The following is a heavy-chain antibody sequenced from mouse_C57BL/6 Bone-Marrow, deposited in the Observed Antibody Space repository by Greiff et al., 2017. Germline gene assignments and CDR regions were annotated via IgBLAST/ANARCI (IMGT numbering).Heavy chain of an antibody. CDR1: GFTFSSYG. CDR2: ISSGGSYT. V-gene: IGHV5-6*01. J-gene: IGHJ1*03. CDR3: ARQIITPYWYFDV. D-gene: IGHD1-1*01. Sequence: VQLQQSGGDLVKPGGSLKLSCAASGFTFSSYGMSWVRQTPDKRLEWVATISSGGSYTYYPDSVKGRFTISRDNAKNTLYLQMSSLKSEDTAMYYCARQIITPYWYFDVWGTGTTVTVSS.